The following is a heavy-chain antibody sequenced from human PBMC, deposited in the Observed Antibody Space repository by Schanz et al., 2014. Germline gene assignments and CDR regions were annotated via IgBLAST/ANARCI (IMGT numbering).Heavy chain of an antibody. Sequence: VQLVESGGGLIQPGGSLRLSCAVSGFIFSYYTIHWVRQAPGKGLEWVAVISDDGSRRHYADFVTGRFTISRDNSKDTVYLQMNSLRAEDTAVYYCARDLAGGGNDVWGQGTLVTVSS. CDR3: ARDLAGGGNDV. D-gene: IGHD2-15*01. CDR2: ISDDGSRR. CDR1: GFIFSYYT. J-gene: IGHJ4*02. V-gene: IGHV3-30*04.